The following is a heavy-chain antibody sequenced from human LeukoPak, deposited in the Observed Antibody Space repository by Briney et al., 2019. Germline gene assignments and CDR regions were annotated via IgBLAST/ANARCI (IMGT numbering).Heavy chain of an antibody. D-gene: IGHD3-10*01. CDR3: AKDLRVTVVRGVITPPEA. J-gene: IGHJ5*02. V-gene: IGHV3-30*18. CDR2: ISYDGSNK. CDR1: GFTFSSYG. Sequence: PGRSLRLSCAASGFTFSSYGMHWVRQAPGKGLEWVAVISYDGSNKYYADSVKGRFTISRDNSKNPLYLQMTSLRAEDTAVYYCAKDLRVTVVRGVITPPEAWGQGTLVTVSS.